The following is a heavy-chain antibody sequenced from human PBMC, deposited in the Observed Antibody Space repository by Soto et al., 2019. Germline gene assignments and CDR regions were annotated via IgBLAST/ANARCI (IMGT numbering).Heavy chain of an antibody. Sequence: SETLSLTCAVYGGSFSGYYWSWIRQPPGKGLEWIGEINHSGSTNYNPSLKSRVTISVDTSKNQFSLKLSSVTAEDTAVYYCARPPQLSRVGLYYYYMDVWGKGTSVTVSS. V-gene: IGHV4-34*01. CDR1: GGSFSGYY. CDR3: ARPPQLSRVGLYYYYMDV. D-gene: IGHD3-10*01. J-gene: IGHJ6*03. CDR2: INHSGST.